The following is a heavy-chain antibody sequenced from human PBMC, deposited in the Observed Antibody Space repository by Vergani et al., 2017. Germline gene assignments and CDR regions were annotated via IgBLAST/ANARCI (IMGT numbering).Heavy chain of an antibody. D-gene: IGHD2-2*01. CDR2: IYYSGST. CDR1: GGSISSYY. J-gene: IGHJ3*02. Sequence: QVQLQETGPGLVKPSETLSLTCTVSGGSISSYYWSWIRQPPGKGLEWIGYIYYSGSTNYNPSLKSRVTISVDTSKNQFSLKLSSVTAADTAVYYCARDQDSRSWLLLGGRDAFDIWGQGTMVTVSS. V-gene: IGHV4-59*01. CDR3: ARDQDSRSWLLLGGRDAFDI.